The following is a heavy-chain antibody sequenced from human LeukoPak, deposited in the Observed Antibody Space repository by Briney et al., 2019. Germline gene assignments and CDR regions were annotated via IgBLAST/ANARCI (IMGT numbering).Heavy chain of an antibody. CDR2: IYYSGST. V-gene: IGHV4-39*01. D-gene: IGHD4-17*01. CDR1: GGSISSSSYY. J-gene: IGHJ4*02. Sequence: PSETLSLTCTVSGGSISSSSYYWGWIRQPPGKGLEWIGSIYYSGSTYYNPSLKSRVTISVDTSKNQFSLKLSSVTAADTAVYYCARHLTVTTKHFDYWGQGTLVTVSS. CDR3: ARHLTVTTKHFDY.